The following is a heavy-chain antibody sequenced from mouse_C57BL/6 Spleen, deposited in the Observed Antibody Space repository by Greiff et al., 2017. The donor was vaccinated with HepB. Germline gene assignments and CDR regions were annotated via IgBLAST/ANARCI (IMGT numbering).Heavy chain of an antibody. Sequence: VQLQQSGPGLVKPSQSLSLTCSVTGYSITSGYYWNWIRQFPGNKLEWMGYISYDGSNNYNPSLKNRISITRDTAKNQFFLKLNSVTTEDTATYYCARAQLRSAMDYWGQGTSVTVSS. V-gene: IGHV3-6*01. CDR2: ISYDGSN. D-gene: IGHD1-1*01. CDR3: ARAQLRSAMDY. J-gene: IGHJ4*01. CDR1: GYSITSGYY.